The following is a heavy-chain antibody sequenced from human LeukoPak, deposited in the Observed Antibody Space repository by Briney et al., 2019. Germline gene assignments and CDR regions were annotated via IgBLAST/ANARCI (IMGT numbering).Heavy chain of an antibody. D-gene: IGHD3-16*01. CDR1: GGSISSGSYY. CDR3: MRDGPSWGLL. V-gene: IGHV4-61*02. J-gene: IGHJ4*02. CDR2: IIYTTGST. Sequence: PSETLSLTCTVSGGSISSGSYYWSWIRQPAGKGLEWIGRIIYTTGSTNYNPSLSSRVTMSVDTSKNQISLKLTYVTAADTAMYYCMRDGPSWGLLWGLGTLVTVSS.